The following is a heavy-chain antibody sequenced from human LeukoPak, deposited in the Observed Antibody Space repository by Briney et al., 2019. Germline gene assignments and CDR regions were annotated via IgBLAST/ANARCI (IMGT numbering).Heavy chain of an antibody. CDR3: ARDRSIAARGYYYYYGMDV. D-gene: IGHD6-6*01. CDR2: IYYSGST. CDR1: GGSISSYY. V-gene: IGHV4-59*01. Sequence: SETLSLTCTVSGGSISSYYWSWIRQPPGKGLEWIGYIYYSGSTNYNPSLKSRVTISVDTSKNQFSLKLSSVTAADTAVYYCARDRSIAARGYYYYYGMDVWGQGTTVTVSS. J-gene: IGHJ6*02.